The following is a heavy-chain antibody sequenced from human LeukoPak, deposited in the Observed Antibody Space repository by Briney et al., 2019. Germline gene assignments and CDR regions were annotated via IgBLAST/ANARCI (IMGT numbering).Heavy chain of an antibody. CDR2: IKQDGSEK. Sequence: GSLRLSCAASGFTFSSYWMSWVRQAPGKGLEWVANIKQDGSEKNYVDSVKGRFTISRDNAKNSLYLQMNSLRAEDTAVYYCARDPRENWGSEYSFFDPWGQGTLVTVSS. V-gene: IGHV3-7*01. CDR3: ARDPRENWGSEYSFFDP. D-gene: IGHD7-27*01. J-gene: IGHJ5*02. CDR1: GFTFSSYW.